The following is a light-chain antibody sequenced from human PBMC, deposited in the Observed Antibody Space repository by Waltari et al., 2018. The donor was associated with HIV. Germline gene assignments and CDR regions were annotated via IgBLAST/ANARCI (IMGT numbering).Light chain of an antibody. CDR2: GAS. J-gene: IGKJ1*01. Sequence: GDSVTITCRASQDIRTNLAWYQFLVGRPPRLLVYGASSLYTGVPSRFRGSGSGTDFTLTITSLQPEDFATFYCQQPNTFPPTFGQGTKVGIK. V-gene: IGKV1-12*01. CDR1: QDIRTN. CDR3: QQPNTFPPT.